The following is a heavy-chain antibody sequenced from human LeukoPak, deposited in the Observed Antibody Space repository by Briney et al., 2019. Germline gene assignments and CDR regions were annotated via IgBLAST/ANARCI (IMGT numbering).Heavy chain of an antibody. CDR3: ARAEIKLYNQRRYYFDY. D-gene: IGHD3-16*02. CDR1: GGSLSGYY. J-gene: IGHJ4*02. V-gene: IGHV4-34*01. CDR2: INHSGST. Sequence: SSETLSLTCAVYGGSLSGYYWSWIRQPPGKGLEWIGEINHSGSTNYNPSLKSRVTISVDTSKNQFSLKLSSVTAADTAVYYCARAEIKLYNQRRYYFDYWGQGTLVTVSS.